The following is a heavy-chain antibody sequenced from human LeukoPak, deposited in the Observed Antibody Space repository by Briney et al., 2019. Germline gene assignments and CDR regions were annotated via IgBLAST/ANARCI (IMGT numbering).Heavy chain of an antibody. V-gene: IGHV3-7*03. CDR3: ARGCGSENYFFHNWFDP. CDR2: IKQDGSEK. J-gene: IGHJ5*02. CDR1: GFTFSNYW. Sequence: GSLRLSCAASGFTFSNYWMSWVRQAPGKGLEWVANIKQDGSEKYYVGSVKGRFTISRDNAKNSLYLQMNSLRVEDTAVYYCARGCGSENYFFHNWFDPWGQGTLVSVSS. D-gene: IGHD3-10*01.